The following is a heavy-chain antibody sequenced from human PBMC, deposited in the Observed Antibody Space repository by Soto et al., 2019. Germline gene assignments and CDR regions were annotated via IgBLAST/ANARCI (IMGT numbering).Heavy chain of an antibody. D-gene: IGHD2-15*01. J-gene: IGHJ5*02. CDR1: GYTFTSYG. V-gene: IGHV1-18*01. CDR2: ISAYNGNT. Sequence: ASVKVSCKASGYTFTSYGISWVRQAPGQGLEWMGWISAYNGNTNYAQKLQGRVTMTTDTSTSTAYMELRSLRSDDTAVYYCVRWVVVAATPNWFDPWGQGTLVIVSS. CDR3: VRWVVVAATPNWFDP.